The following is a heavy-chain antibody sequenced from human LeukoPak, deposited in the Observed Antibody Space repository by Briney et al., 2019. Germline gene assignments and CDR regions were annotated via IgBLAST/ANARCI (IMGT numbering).Heavy chain of an antibody. CDR2: ISWNSGSI. D-gene: IGHD3-10*01. CDR1: GFTFDDYA. Sequence: GGSLRLSCAASGFTFDDYAMHWVRQAPGKDLEWVSGISWNSGSIGYADSVKGRFTISRDNAKNSLYLQMNSLRAEDTALYYCAKDAGGLWFGELCMDVWGKGTTVTISS. V-gene: IGHV3-9*01. J-gene: IGHJ6*03. CDR3: AKDAGGLWFGELCMDV.